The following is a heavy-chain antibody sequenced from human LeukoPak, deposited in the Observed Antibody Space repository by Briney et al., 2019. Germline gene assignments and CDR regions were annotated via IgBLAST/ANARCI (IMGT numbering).Heavy chain of an antibody. Sequence: PSETLSLTCIVSGGSIRSDYWSWIRQPAGKGLEGIGRIYSGGSSNCTPSLKRRVTMSVDTSNNQISLKLTSVTAADTAVYYCARGSRGARFDYWGQGTLVTVSS. J-gene: IGHJ4*02. CDR3: ARGSRGARFDY. CDR1: GGSIRSDY. CDR2: IYSGGSS. D-gene: IGHD4/OR15-4a*01. V-gene: IGHV4-4*07.